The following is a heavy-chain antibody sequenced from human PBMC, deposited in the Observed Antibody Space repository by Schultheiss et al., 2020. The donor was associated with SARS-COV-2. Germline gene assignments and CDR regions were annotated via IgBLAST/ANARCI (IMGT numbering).Heavy chain of an antibody. V-gene: IGHV3-13*01. CDR1: GFTFSSYD. D-gene: IGHD6-13*01. J-gene: IGHJ4*02. Sequence: GGSLRLSCAASGFTFSSYDMHWVRQATGKGLEWVSAIGTAGDTYYPGSVKGRFTISRENAKNSLYLQMNSLRAGDTAVYYCAKGSAASRPYCFDYWGQGTLVTVSS. CDR3: AKGSAASRPYCFDY. CDR2: IGTAGDT.